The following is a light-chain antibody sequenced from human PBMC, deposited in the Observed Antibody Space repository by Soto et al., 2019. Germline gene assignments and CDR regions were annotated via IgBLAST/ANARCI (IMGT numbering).Light chain of an antibody. CDR2: EVT. J-gene: IGLJ1*01. CDR1: SSDVCGYNY. CDR3: SAYAGRNTYV. V-gene: IGLV2-8*01. Sequence: QSALTQPPSASGSPGQSVTISCTGTSSDVCGYNYVSWYQQHPGKAPKLMIYEVTKRPSGVPDRFSGSKSGNTASLTVSGLQAEDESDYYCSAYAGRNTYVFGTGTKLTFL.